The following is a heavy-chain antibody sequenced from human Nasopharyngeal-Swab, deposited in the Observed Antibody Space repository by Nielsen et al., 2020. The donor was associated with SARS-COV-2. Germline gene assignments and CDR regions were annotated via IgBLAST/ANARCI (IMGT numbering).Heavy chain of an antibody. CDR1: GFTFSNAW. J-gene: IGHJ6*03. CDR3: TTDSKRLRQWLVLDYYYMDV. V-gene: IGHV3-15*01. D-gene: IGHD6-19*01. CDR2: IKSKTDGGTT. Sequence: GESLKISCAASGFTFSNAWMSWVRQAPGKGLEWVGRIKSKTDGGTTDYAAPVKGRFTISRDDSKNTLYRQMNSLKTEDTAVYYCTTDSKRLRQWLVLDYYYMDVWGKGTTVTVSS.